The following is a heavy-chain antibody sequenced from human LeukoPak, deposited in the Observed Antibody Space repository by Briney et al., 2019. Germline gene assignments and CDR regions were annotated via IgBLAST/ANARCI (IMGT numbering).Heavy chain of an antibody. CDR1: GFTFSSYG. V-gene: IGHV3-30*03. CDR2: ISYDGSNK. J-gene: IGHJ4*02. D-gene: IGHD2-21*02. CDR3: ASGVTAMAY. Sequence: TGRSLRLSCAASGFTFSSYGMHWVRQAPGKGLEWVAVISYDGSNKYYADSVKGRFTISRDNSKNTLYLQMNSLRAEDTAVYYCASGVTAMAYWGQGTLVTVSS.